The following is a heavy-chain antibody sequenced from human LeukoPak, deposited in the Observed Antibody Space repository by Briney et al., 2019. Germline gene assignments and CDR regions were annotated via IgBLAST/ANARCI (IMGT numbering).Heavy chain of an antibody. CDR1: GGSISSSSYY. Sequence: PSETLSLTCTVSGGSISSSSYYWGWIRQPPGKGLEWIGSIYYSGSTYYNPSLKSRVTISVDTSKNQFSLKLSSVTAADTAVYYCASEIGYSSGWYDGLGYYYYMDVWGKGTTVTVSS. J-gene: IGHJ6*03. CDR2: IYYSGST. V-gene: IGHV4-39*07. D-gene: IGHD6-19*01. CDR3: ASEIGYSSGWYDGLGYYYYMDV.